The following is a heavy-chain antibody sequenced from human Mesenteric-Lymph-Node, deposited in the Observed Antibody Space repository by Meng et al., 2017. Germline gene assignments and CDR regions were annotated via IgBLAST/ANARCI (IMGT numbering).Heavy chain of an antibody. CDR1: GYAFSGYY. CDR3: ARGLPEYSSSWNWFDP. Sequence: QVQLVQSRAEVKKPGASVKGSCKASGYAFSGYYMHWVRQDPGQGLEWMGRINPNSGGTNYAQKFQGRVTMTRDTSISTAYMELSSLRSEDTAVYYCARGLPEYSSSWNWFDPWGQGTLVTVSS. D-gene: IGHD6-13*01. CDR2: INPNSGGT. J-gene: IGHJ5*02. V-gene: IGHV1-2*06.